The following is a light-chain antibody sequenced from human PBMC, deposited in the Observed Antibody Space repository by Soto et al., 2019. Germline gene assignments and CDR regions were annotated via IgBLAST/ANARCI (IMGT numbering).Light chain of an antibody. CDR3: QQSYSTLTWT. J-gene: IGKJ1*01. CDR2: SAS. CDR1: QSISSY. Sequence: IQMTQSPYSLSASIGDRVTITCRASQSISSYLNWYQQKPGKAPNLLINSASNLQSGVPSRFSGSGSGTDFTLTISSLQPEDFATYYCQQSYSTLTWTFGQGSKVEIK. V-gene: IGKV1-39*01.